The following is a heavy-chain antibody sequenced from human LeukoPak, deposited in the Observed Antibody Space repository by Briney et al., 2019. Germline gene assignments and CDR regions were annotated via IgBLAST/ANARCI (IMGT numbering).Heavy chain of an antibody. J-gene: IGHJ3*01. CDR1: GFTFTNYA. D-gene: IGHD3-22*01. CDR3: ARRPRDTSGYYLGAFHD. Sequence: GGSLRLSCAASGFTFTNYAMTWVRQAPGKGLEWVSVIGASGADTYYSDSVKGRFTVSRDNSRNTLFLHMSSLRAEDTAVYFCARRPRDTSGYYLGAFHDWGQGTTVTVSS. V-gene: IGHV3-23*01. CDR2: IGASGADT.